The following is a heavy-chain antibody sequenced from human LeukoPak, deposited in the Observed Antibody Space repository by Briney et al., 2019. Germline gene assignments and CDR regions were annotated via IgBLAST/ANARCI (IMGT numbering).Heavy chain of an antibody. CDR2: IIPIFGTA. CDR1: GFTLTNFD. Sequence: SVKVSCKASGFTLTNFDINWVRQAPGQGLEWMGGIIPIFGTANYAQKFQGRVTITADESTSTAYMELSSLRSEDTAVYYCARVSRSGYDLFPDYWGQGTLVTVSS. CDR3: ARVSRSGYDLFPDY. J-gene: IGHJ4*02. D-gene: IGHD5-12*01. V-gene: IGHV1-69*13.